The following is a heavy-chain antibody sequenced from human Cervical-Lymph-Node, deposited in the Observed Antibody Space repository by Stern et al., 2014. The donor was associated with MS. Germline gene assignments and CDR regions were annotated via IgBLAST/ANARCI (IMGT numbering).Heavy chain of an antibody. CDR3: AGSGTYYPDY. D-gene: IGHD3-3*01. Sequence: VQLVESGPGLVKPSETLSLTCSVSGGSISSYYWNWIRQPPGKGLEWIANVHYSGTTNYNPSLQSRVTILLDTSMNQISLKLTSVTAADTAVYYCAGSGTYYPDYWGQGILVTVSS. CDR2: VHYSGTT. V-gene: IGHV4-59*08. J-gene: IGHJ4*02. CDR1: GGSISSYY.